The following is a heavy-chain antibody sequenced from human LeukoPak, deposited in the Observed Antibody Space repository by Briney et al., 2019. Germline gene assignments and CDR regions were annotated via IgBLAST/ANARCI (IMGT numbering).Heavy chain of an antibody. CDR1: GFTVSGNY. CDR2: IYSGGTT. Sequence: GGSLRLSCAVSGFTVSGNYMSWVRQAPGKGLEWVSLIYSGGTTYYADSVKGRFTISRDNSKNTLYLQMNSLRAEDTAVYYCARLLRDDSRTLPAFDYWGQGTLVTVSS. J-gene: IGHJ4*02. D-gene: IGHD3-22*01. CDR3: ARLLRDDSRTLPAFDY. V-gene: IGHV3-53*01.